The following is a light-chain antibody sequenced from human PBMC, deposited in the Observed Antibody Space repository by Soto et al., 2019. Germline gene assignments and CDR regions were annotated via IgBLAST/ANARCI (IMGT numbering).Light chain of an antibody. Sequence: QSVLTQPPSASGAPGQSVTISCTGSSSNIGAGYNVHWYQHLPGTAPKLLISRNINRPSGVPDRFSGSKSDTSASLAITGLQAEDEADYYCQSYDTSLGGHVFGTGTKLTVL. J-gene: IGLJ1*01. CDR1: SSNIGAGYN. CDR3: QSYDTSLGGHV. V-gene: IGLV1-40*01. CDR2: RNI.